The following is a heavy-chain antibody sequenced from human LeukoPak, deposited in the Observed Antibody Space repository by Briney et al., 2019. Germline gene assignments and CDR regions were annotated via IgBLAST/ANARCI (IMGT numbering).Heavy chain of an antibody. D-gene: IGHD6-19*01. CDR3: AKDRNGVAVALDY. CDR1: GFTFSSYG. V-gene: IGHV3-30*18. Sequence: PGRSLRLSCAASGFTFSSYGMHWVRQAPGKGLEWVAVISYDGSNKYYADSVKGRFTISRDNSKNTLYLQMNGLRAEDTAVYYCAKDRNGVAVALDYWGQGTLVTVSS. J-gene: IGHJ4*02. CDR2: ISYDGSNK.